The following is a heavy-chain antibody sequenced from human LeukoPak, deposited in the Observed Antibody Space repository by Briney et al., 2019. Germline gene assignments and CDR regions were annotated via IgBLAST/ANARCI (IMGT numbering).Heavy chain of an antibody. CDR1: GYTFTSYY. V-gene: IGHV1-46*01. D-gene: IGHD3-9*01. Sequence: TSVKVSCKASGYTFTSYYMHWVRQAPGQGLEWMGIINPSGGGTSYAQKFQGRVTMTRDTSTSTVYMELSSLRSEDTAVYYCARENFDWLLYPSSRDNWFDPWGQGTLVTASS. CDR2: INPSGGGT. J-gene: IGHJ5*02. CDR3: ARENFDWLLYPSSRDNWFDP.